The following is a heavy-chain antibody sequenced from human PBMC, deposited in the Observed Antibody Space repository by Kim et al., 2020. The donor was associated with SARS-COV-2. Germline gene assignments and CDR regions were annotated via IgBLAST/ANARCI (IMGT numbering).Heavy chain of an antibody. CDR3: ARDFPLFDY. V-gene: IGHV3-53*01. J-gene: IGHJ4*02. CDR1: GFTVSTNY. Sequence: GGSLRLSCAASGFTVSTNYMSWVRQAPGKGLEWVSVIYTDGSTYYADSLKGRLTVSRHNSKNTLYLQMDSLRAEDTAVYYCARDFPLFDYWGQGTLVTVS. CDR2: IYTDGST.